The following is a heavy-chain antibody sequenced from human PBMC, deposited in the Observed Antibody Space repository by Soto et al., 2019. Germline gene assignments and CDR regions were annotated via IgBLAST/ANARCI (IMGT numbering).Heavy chain of an antibody. J-gene: IGHJ4*02. CDR1: GFSFSAYA. Sequence: EVQLLESGGGLVQPGGSLTLSCGASGFSFSAYAMGWVRQAPGKGLEWVSSISGSGSYTYYTDSVKGRFTISRDNSKNTLYLEMNSLIAEDMAVYYCVKEKVRPCDYWGQGTQVTVSS. CDR2: ISGSGSYT. V-gene: IGHV3-23*01. CDR3: VKEKVRPCDY.